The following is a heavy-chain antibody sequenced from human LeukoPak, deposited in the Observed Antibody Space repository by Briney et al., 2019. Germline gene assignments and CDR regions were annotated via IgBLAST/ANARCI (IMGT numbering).Heavy chain of an antibody. V-gene: IGHV3-23*01. CDR1: GFTFSNFA. D-gene: IGHD3-22*01. CDR3: AKDLVDSSGYYPDRRYYYYYMDV. J-gene: IGHJ6*03. Sequence: GGSLRLSCAASGFTFSNFAMSWVRQSPVKGLEWVSGISGSADSTDYADSVKGRFTISRDNSKNTLYLQMNSLRAEDTAVYYCAKDLVDSSGYYPDRRYYYYYMDVWGKGTTVTVSS. CDR2: ISGSADST.